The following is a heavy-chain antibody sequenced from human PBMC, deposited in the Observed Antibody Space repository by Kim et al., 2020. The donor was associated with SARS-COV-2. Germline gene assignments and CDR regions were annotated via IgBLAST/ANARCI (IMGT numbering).Heavy chain of an antibody. J-gene: IGHJ6*02. V-gene: IGHV7-4-1*02. CDR2: INTNTGNP. Sequence: ASVKVSCKASGYTFTSYAMNWVRQAPGQGLEWMGWINTNTGNPTYAQGFTGRFIFTLDTSVSTAYLQLSSLRAEDTAVYYCASDPRVTIFGVVIRLSSYSYGIDVWGQGTTVTVSS. D-gene: IGHD3-3*01. CDR1: GYTFTSYA. CDR3: ASDPRVTIFGVVIRLSSYSYGIDV.